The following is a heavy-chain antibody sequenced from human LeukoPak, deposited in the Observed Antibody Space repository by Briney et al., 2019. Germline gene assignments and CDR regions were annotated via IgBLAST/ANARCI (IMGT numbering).Heavy chain of an antibody. J-gene: IGHJ4*02. CDR2: VRGKAYGGTT. CDR3: AKRGVVIRVILVGFHKEAYYFDS. D-gene: IGHD3-22*01. CDR1: GFTFGDYA. V-gene: IGHV3-49*03. Sequence: PGGSLRLSCTASGFTFGDYAMTWFRQTPGKGLEWVGFVRGKAYGGTTEYAASVKGRFTISRDDTKSIVYLQMNSLRAEDTAVYFCAKRGVVIRVILVGFHKEAYYFDSWGQGALVTVSS.